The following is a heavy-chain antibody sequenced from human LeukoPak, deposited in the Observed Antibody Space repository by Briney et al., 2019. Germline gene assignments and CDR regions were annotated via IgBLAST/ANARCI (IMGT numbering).Heavy chain of an antibody. CDR3: ARGWVAARLRQHVGYAGGSGGYYYYMDV. D-gene: IGHD6-25*01. J-gene: IGHJ6*03. Sequence: SETLSLTCTVSGGSISSSSYYWGWIRQPPGKGLEWIGSIYYSGSTYYNPSLKSRVTISVDTSKNQFSLKLSSVTAADTAVYYCARGWVAARLRQHVGYAGGSGGYYYYMDVWGKGTTVTVSS. V-gene: IGHV4-39*01. CDR2: IYYSGST. CDR1: GGSISSSSYY.